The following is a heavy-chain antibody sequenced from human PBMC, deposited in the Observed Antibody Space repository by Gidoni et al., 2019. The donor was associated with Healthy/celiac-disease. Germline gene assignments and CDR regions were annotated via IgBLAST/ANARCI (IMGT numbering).Heavy chain of an antibody. CDR2: LYPGDSDT. J-gene: IGHJ5*02. Sequence: EVQLVQSGAEVKKPGESLKLSCKGSGHSFTSYWSGWVRQMPGKGLAWMGLLYPGDSDTRYSPSFQGQVTISADKSISTAYLQWSSLKASDTAMYYCALTTVTGGWFDPWGQGTLVTVSS. CDR1: GHSFTSYW. V-gene: IGHV5-51*01. CDR3: ALTTVTGGWFDP. D-gene: IGHD4-17*01.